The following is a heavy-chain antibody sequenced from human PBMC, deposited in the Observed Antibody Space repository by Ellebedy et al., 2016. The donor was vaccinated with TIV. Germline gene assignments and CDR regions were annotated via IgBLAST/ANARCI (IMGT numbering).Heavy chain of an antibody. CDR3: ARGRTALHDIVVVPAADSNFDY. J-gene: IGHJ4*02. Sequence: MPSETLSLTCTVSGGSISSSSYYRSWIRQPPGKGLEWIGEINHSGSTNYNPSLKSRVTISVDTSKNQFSLKLSSVTVADTAVYYCARGRTALHDIVVVPAADSNFDYWGQGTLVTVSS. D-gene: IGHD2-2*01. CDR2: INHSGST. V-gene: IGHV4-39*07. CDR1: GGSISSSSYY.